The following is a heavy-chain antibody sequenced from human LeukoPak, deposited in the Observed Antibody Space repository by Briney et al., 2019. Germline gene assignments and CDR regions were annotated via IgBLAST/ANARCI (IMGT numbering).Heavy chain of an antibody. D-gene: IGHD3-3*01. CDR3: ARVLLSNYDFWSGYSNWFDP. V-gene: IGHV4-59*01. Sequence: SETLSLTCTVSGGSISSYYWSWIRQPPGKGLEWIGYIYHSGSTNYNPSLKSRVTISVDTSKNQFSLKLSSVTAADTAVYYCARVLLSNYDFWSGYSNWFDPWGQGTLVTVSS. J-gene: IGHJ5*02. CDR2: IYHSGST. CDR1: GGSISSYY.